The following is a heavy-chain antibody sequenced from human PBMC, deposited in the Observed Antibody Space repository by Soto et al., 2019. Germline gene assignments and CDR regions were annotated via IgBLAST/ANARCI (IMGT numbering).Heavy chain of an antibody. D-gene: IGHD4-17*01. J-gene: IGHJ6*04. V-gene: IGHV1-69*01. Sequence: QVQLVQSGAEVKKPGSSVKVSCKASGGTFSSYAISWVRQAPGQGLEWMGGIIPIFGTANYAQKFQGRVTITADESTSTDYMELSSLRSEDTAVYYCASPYGDVFPHYYYGMDVWGKGTTVTVSS. CDR2: IIPIFGTA. CDR1: GGTFSSYA. CDR3: ASPYGDVFPHYYYGMDV.